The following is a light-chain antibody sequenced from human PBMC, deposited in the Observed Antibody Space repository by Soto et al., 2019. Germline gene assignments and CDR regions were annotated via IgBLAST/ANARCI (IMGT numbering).Light chain of an antibody. CDR1: QSISSY. J-gene: IGKJ1*01. Sequence: DIQMTQSPSSLSASVGDRVTITCRAGQSISSYLNWYQQKPGKAPKLLIYAASSLQSGVPSRFSGSGSATDFTLTISSLQPEDFATYYCQQSYSTPWTFGQGTKVEIK. CDR3: QQSYSTPWT. CDR2: AAS. V-gene: IGKV1-39*01.